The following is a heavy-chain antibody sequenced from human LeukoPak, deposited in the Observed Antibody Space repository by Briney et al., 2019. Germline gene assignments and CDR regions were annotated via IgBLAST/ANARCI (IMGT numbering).Heavy chain of an antibody. J-gene: IGHJ4*02. CDR1: GFMFNSYV. D-gene: IGHD4-17*01. CDR2: INGGGGNT. V-gene: IGHV3-23*01. CDR3: AKTAGDYSYFDY. Sequence: GGSLRLSCVASGFMFNSYVMSWVRQAPGKGLEWVSAINGGGGNTYYADSVKGRFTISRDNSKNTLYLQMNSLRAEDTAVYYCAKTAGDYSYFDYWGQGTLVTVSS.